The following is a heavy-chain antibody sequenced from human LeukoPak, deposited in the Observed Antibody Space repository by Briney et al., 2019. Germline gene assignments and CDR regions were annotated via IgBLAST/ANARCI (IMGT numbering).Heavy chain of an antibody. CDR2: IHHSGSI. CDR3: AKSNGYGLIDI. D-gene: IGHD3-10*01. Sequence: SETLSLTCTVSGYSISSGSYWGWIRQPPGKGLEWIGSIHHSGSIYNNPSLKSRVTISVDTSRNQFSLRLNSVTAADTAVYYCAKSNGYGLIDIWGQGTMVTVSS. V-gene: IGHV4-38-2*02. J-gene: IGHJ3*02. CDR1: GYSISSGSY.